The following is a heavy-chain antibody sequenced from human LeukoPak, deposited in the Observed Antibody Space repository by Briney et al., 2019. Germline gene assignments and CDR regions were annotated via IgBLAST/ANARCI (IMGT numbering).Heavy chain of an antibody. Sequence: PGGSLRLSCAASGFTFSSYEMNWVRQAPGKGLEWVSYISSSGSTIYYADSVKGRFTISRDNAKNSLYLQMNSLGVEDTAMYYCARYEQRPGVTASDPWSQGTLVTVSS. D-gene: IGHD2-21*02. CDR3: ARYEQRPGVTASDP. J-gene: IGHJ5*02. CDR1: GFTFSSYE. CDR2: ISSSGSTI. V-gene: IGHV3-48*03.